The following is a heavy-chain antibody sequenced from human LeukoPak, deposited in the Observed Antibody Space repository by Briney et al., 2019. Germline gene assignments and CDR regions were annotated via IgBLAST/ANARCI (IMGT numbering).Heavy chain of an antibody. D-gene: IGHD3-3*01. Sequence: ASVKVSCKASGYTFTGYYMHWVRQAPGQGLEWMGWINPNSGGTNYAQKFQGRVTITRDTSISTAYMELSRVRSDDTAVYYCAKPRYDFWSGYTLDPWGQGTLVTVSS. CDR3: AKPRYDFWSGYTLDP. CDR1: GYTFTGYY. J-gene: IGHJ5*02. V-gene: IGHV1-2*02. CDR2: INPNSGGT.